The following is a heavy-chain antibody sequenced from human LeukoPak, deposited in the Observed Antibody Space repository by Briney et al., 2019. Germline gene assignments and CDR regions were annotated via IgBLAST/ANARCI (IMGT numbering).Heavy chain of an antibody. Sequence: ASVKVSCKASGYIFTGSYLHWVRQAPGQGLEWVGWINPNTGDTTYAQNFQGRVTMTRDTSISTAYMELSRLRSDDTAVYYCARSAESSSWVEFDYWGQGTLVTVSS. J-gene: IGHJ4*02. CDR1: GYIFTGSY. CDR3: ARSAESSSWVEFDY. V-gene: IGHV1-2*02. D-gene: IGHD6-13*01. CDR2: INPNTGDT.